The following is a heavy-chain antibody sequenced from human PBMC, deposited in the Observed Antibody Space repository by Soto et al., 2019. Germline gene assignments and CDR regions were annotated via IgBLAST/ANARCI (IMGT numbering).Heavy chain of an antibody. J-gene: IGHJ6*02. Sequence: SVKVSCKASGYTFTGYYMHWVRQAPGQGLEWMGGIIPIFGTANYAQKFQGRVTITADESTSTAYMELSSLRSEDTAVYYCARDRGYCSSTSCYYYGMDVWGQGTTVTVSS. D-gene: IGHD2-2*01. CDR3: ARDRGYCSSTSCYYYGMDV. CDR2: IIPIFGTA. CDR1: GYTFTGYY. V-gene: IGHV1-69*13.